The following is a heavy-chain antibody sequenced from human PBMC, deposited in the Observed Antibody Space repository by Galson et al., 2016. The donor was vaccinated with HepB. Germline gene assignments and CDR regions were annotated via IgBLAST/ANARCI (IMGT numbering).Heavy chain of an antibody. Sequence: SLRLSCAASGFIFSNYWMHWVRQAPGKGLVWVSRIHSDGSTTGYADSVKGRFTVSRDNAKNTLYMQMNSLRAEDTAVYYCARESPTTAGAFDIWGQGTMVTVSS. J-gene: IGHJ3*02. CDR2: IHSDGSTT. D-gene: IGHD4-17*01. CDR1: GFIFSNYW. CDR3: ARESPTTAGAFDI. V-gene: IGHV3-74*01.